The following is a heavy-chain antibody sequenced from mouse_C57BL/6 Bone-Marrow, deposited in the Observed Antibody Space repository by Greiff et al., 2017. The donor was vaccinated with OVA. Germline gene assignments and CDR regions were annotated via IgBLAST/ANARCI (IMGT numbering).Heavy chain of an antibody. CDR2: IHPNRGST. D-gene: IGHD2-4*01. CDR3: ARQDYPRYWYFDV. Sequence: QVQLQQPGAELVKPGASVKLSCKASGYTFTSYWMPWVKQRPGQGLEWIGMIHPNRGSTNYNEKFKSKATLTVDKSSSTAYLQLSSLTSEDSAVYYCARQDYPRYWYFDVWGTGTTVTVSS. V-gene: IGHV1-64*01. J-gene: IGHJ1*03. CDR1: GYTFTSYW.